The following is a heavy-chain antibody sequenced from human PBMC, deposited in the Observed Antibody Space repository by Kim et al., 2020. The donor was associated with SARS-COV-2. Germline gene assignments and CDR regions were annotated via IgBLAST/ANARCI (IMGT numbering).Heavy chain of an antibody. CDR3: ARSIAAAASYWYFDL. J-gene: IGHJ2*01. V-gene: IGHV4-59*01. D-gene: IGHD6-13*01. Sequence: PSLQSRVTISVDTSKSQFSLKLSSVTAADTAVYYCARSIAAAASYWYFDLWGRGTLVTVSS.